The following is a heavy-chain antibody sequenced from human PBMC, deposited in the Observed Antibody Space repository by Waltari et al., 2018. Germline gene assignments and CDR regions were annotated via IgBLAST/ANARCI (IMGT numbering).Heavy chain of an antibody. CDR3: AKGGGNSLLLGFGELFSSYYYGMDV. CDR1: GFTFSSYA. D-gene: IGHD3-10*01. V-gene: IGHV3-23*04. Sequence: VQLVESGGGLVQPGRSLRLSCAASGFTFSSYAMSLFRQASRKVLEGVFAISGSGGSKYDADSGKGRFTIARDNSKNTLYLQMNSLRAEDTAVYDCAKGGGNSLLLGFGELFSSYYYGMDVWGQGTTVTVSS. J-gene: IGHJ6*02. CDR2: ISGSGGSK.